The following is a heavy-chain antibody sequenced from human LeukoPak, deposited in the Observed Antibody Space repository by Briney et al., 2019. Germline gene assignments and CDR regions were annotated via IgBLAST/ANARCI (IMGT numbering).Heavy chain of an antibody. D-gene: IGHD3-10*01. J-gene: IGHJ4*02. CDR3: ARGGGSGN. CDR2: TNLDGSDK. V-gene: IGHV3-7*01. Sequence: GGSLRLSCVASGFTFTNYWMTWVRQAPRKGLEWVATTNLDGSDKYHVDSVKGRFTISRDNTKNSLYLQMNGLRAEDTAVYYCARGGGSGNWGQGTLVIVSS. CDR1: GFTFTNYW.